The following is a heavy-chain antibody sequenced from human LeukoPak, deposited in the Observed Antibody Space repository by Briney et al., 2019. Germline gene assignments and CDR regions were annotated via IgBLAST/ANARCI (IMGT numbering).Heavy chain of an antibody. CDR3: AKSGYDRFDY. Sequence: GESLRLSCAASGFTFTTYWMSWVRQAPGKGLEWVSVIYSGGSTYYADSVKGRFTISRDNSKNTLYLQMNSLRAEDTAVYYCAKSGYDRFDYWGQGTLVTVSS. J-gene: IGHJ4*02. CDR1: GFTFTTYW. V-gene: IGHV3-66*01. CDR2: IYSGGST. D-gene: IGHD5-12*01.